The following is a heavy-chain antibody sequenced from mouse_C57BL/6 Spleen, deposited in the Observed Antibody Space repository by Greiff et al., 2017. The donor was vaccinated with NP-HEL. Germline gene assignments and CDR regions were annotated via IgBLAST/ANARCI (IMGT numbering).Heavy chain of an antibody. CDR2: ISYDGSN. CDR1: GYSITSGYY. V-gene: IGHV3-6*01. D-gene: IGHD2-1*01. CDR3: AREDGNHLEMDY. J-gene: IGHJ4*01. Sequence: EVQLQQSGPGLVKPSQSLSLTCSVTGYSITSGYYWNWIRQFPGNKLEWMGYISYDGSNNYNPYLKNRISLTRDTSKNQFFLKLNTETTEDTATYSGAREDGNHLEMDYWGQGTSVTVSA.